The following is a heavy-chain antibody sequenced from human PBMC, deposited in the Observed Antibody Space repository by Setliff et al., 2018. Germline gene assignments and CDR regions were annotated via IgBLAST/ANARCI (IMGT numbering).Heavy chain of an antibody. J-gene: IGHJ6*03. CDR3: ARMSGFVYMDV. V-gene: IGHV4-61*09. CDR1: GDSISSRTYY. D-gene: IGHD2-15*01. Sequence: TSETLSLTCTVSGDSISSRTYYWSWSRQPAGKGLEWIGHIYTSWSTIYNPSLKSRLTISLDTSKNQFSLNLRSVTAADTAVYYCARMSGFVYMDVWGKGTTVTVS. CDR2: IYTSWST.